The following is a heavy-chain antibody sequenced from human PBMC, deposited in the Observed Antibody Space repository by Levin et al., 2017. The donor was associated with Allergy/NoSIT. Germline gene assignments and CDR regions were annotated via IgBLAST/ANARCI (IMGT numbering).Heavy chain of an antibody. Sequence: SETLSLTCAVSGGSISSSNWWSWVRQTPGKGLEWIGEIYHSGSTNHTPSLKSRVTISVDKSKNQFSLKLSSVTAADTAVYYGATLREELAKDYWGQGTLVTVSA. J-gene: IGHJ4*02. V-gene: IGHV4-4*02. CDR2: IYHSGST. CDR1: GGSISSSNW. D-gene: IGHD1-26*01. CDR3: ATLREELAKDY.